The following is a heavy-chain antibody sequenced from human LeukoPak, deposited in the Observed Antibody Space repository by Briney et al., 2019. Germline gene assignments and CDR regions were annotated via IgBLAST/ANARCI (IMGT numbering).Heavy chain of an antibody. V-gene: IGHV4-30-2*01. CDR1: GGSISSGGYS. CDR2: IYHSGST. D-gene: IGHD3-22*01. CDR3: ARAGYYDSSGYYPH. Sequence: SQTLSLTCAVSGGSISSGGYSWSWIRQPPGKGLERIGYIYHSGSTYYNPSLKSRVTISVDRSKNQFSLKLSSVTAADTAVYYCARAGYYDSSGYYPHWGQGTLVTVSS. J-gene: IGHJ4*02.